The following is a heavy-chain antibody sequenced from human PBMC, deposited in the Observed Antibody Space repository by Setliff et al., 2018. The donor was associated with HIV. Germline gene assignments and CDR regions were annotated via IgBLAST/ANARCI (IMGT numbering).Heavy chain of an antibody. CDR1: GGVSGGDMGVHD. Sequence: SETLSLTCSVSGGVSGGDMGVHDWSWIRQPPGKGLEWIGWIYDSGATKYNPSLKSRATISLETSKMQFSLKLNSVSAADTAVYYCARQPYDSRSFGWFDPWGQGTLVTVSS. J-gene: IGHJ5*02. CDR3: ARQPYDSRSFGWFDP. V-gene: IGHV4-61*08. CDR2: IYDSGAT. D-gene: IGHD3-10*01.